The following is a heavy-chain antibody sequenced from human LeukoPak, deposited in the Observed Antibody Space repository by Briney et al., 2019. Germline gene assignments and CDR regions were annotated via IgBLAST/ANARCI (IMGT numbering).Heavy chain of an antibody. Sequence: ASVKVSCKASGYTFTSYGISWVRQAPGQGLEWMGWISAYNGNTNYAQKLQGRVTMTTDTSTSTAYMELRSLRSDDTAVYYCARDLGPYYDILTGPGRFDPWGQGTLVTVSS. J-gene: IGHJ5*02. D-gene: IGHD3-9*01. V-gene: IGHV1-18*01. CDR2: ISAYNGNT. CDR1: GYTFTSYG. CDR3: ARDLGPYYDILTGPGRFDP.